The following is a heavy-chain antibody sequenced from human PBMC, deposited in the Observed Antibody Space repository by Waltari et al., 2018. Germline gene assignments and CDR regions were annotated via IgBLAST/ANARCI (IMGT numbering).Heavy chain of an antibody. J-gene: IGHJ3*01. Sequence: EVQLVESGGGLVKPGGSLGLSCEASGFPFSKAWMKWVRQGPGKGVEWVGRIKSRTEGGTTDYAAPVKGRFSVSRDDSKKMLYLEMNNLKTEDTAMYFCTTRSLVEGTDDVLDLWGRGTMAIVSS. D-gene: IGHD2-21*02. CDR2: IKSRTEGGTT. V-gene: IGHV3-15*01. CDR3: TTRSLVEGTDDVLDL. CDR1: GFPFSKAW.